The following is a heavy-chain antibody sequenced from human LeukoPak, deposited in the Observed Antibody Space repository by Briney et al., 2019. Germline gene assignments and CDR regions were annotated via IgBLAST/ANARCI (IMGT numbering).Heavy chain of an antibody. CDR2: INASGGST. CDR3: ARKFGGSGYYFDY. Sequence: GSVNVSCTASGYTFIDYYIQWVRQAPGQGLEWMSTINASGGSTRHAQRFQGRVTMTRDTSTSTLYMELSSLTSEDTAVYYGARKFGGSGYYFDYCGQGTLVSVSS. D-gene: IGHD2-15*01. J-gene: IGHJ4*02. V-gene: IGHV1-46*01. CDR1: GYTFIDYY.